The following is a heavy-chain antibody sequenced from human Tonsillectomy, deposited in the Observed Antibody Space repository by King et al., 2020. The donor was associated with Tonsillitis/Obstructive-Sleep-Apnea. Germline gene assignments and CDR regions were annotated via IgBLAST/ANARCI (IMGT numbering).Heavy chain of an antibody. J-gene: IGHJ3*02. D-gene: IGHD2-15*01. CDR1: GFTVSSNY. CDR2: SVSGGST. V-gene: IGHV3-53*01. Sequence: VQLVESGGGLIQPGGSLRLSCAASGFTVSSNYMIWVRQAPGKGLDWVAVSVSGGSTYYADSVNVRLTISRDNSKNTRYLQMNSLRAEDTAVYYCASPSRYCSGGSCYHDAFDIWGQGTMVTVSS. CDR3: ASPSRYCSGGSCYHDAFDI.